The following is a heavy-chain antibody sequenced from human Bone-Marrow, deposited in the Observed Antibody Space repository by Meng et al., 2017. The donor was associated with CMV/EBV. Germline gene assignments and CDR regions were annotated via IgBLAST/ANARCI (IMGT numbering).Heavy chain of an antibody. CDR3: ARQEYISFD. CDR2: ISHDGRNK. J-gene: IGHJ4*02. CDR1: GFTFRSYG. V-gene: IGHV3-30*03. D-gene: IGHD2/OR15-2a*01. Sequence: SCEASGFTFRSYGMHWVRQAPGKGLEWTAFISHDGRNKKYADSVKGRFTISRDNSKNLVFLQMSSLGGEDTAVYYCARQEYISFDWGQGTLVTVSS.